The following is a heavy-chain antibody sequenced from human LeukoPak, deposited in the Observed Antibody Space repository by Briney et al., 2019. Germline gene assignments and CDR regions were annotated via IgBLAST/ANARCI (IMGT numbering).Heavy chain of an antibody. CDR1: GYTFTNFY. CDR3: ARDNCIGDRGWWFDP. J-gene: IGHJ5*02. D-gene: IGHD1-20*01. V-gene: IGHV1-46*01. CDR2: INPSGTNT. Sequence: ASVKVSCMSSGYTFTNFYMHWLRQAPGQGLEWMGLINPSGTNTWFAEKFQSRIILTRDMSTSTDYMELSSLRSDDTAVYFCARDNCIGDRGWWFDPWGQGTLVTVSS.